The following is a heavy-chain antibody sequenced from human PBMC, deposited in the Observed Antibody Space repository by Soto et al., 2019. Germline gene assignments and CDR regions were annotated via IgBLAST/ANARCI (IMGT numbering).Heavy chain of an antibody. J-gene: IGHJ2*01. Sequence: EVQLVESGGGLVQPGGSLRLSCAASGFTFSSYEMNWVRQAPGKGLEWVSYISSSGSTIYYADSVKGRFTISRDNAKNSLYLQMKHLRAEDTAVYYCARGIVLMVYATPSYWYFDLWGRGTLVTVSS. D-gene: IGHD2-8*01. CDR3: ARGIVLMVYATPSYWYFDL. CDR1: GFTFSSYE. V-gene: IGHV3-48*03. CDR2: ISSSGSTI.